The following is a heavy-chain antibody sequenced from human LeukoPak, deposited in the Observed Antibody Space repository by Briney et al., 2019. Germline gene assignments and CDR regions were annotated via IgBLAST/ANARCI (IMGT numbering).Heavy chain of an antibody. CDR1: GYTFTGYY. V-gene: IGHV1-2*02. Sequence: ASVKVTFKGTGYTFTGYYMQAVGQAPGQGLEWMGWINPNSGGTNYAQKFQGRVTMTRDTSISTAYMELSRLRSDDTAVYYCARDQYDSSSYYDEPRNPFLDYWGQGTLVTVSS. D-gene: IGHD3-22*01. J-gene: IGHJ4*02. CDR3: ARDQYDSSSYYDEPRNPFLDY. CDR2: INPNSGGT.